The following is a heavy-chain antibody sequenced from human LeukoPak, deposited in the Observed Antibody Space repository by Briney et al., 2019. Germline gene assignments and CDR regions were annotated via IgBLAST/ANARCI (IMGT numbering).Heavy chain of an antibody. D-gene: IGHD3-22*01. Sequence: GGSLGLSCAASGFNFSSYAMSWVRQAPGKGLEWVSAISGSGVSTYNADSVKGRFTISRDNSKNTLYLQMNSLRAEDTAVYYCAKDSDSSGYYYRWFDPWGQGTLVTVSS. CDR2: ISGSGVST. CDR3: AKDSDSSGYYYRWFDP. CDR1: GFNFSSYA. V-gene: IGHV3-23*01. J-gene: IGHJ5*02.